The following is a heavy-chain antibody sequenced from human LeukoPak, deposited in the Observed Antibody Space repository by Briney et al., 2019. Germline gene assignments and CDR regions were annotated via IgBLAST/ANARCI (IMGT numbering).Heavy chain of an antibody. CDR2: INAGNGNT. Sequence: ASVKASCKAFGYTFTSYAMHWVRQAPGQRLEWMGWINAGNGNTKYSQKFQGRVTITRDTSASTAYMALSSLISEDTAVYYCARFAGDYVGWFDPWGQGTLVTVSS. J-gene: IGHJ5*02. V-gene: IGHV1-3*01. CDR1: GYTFTSYA. CDR3: ARFAGDYVGWFDP. D-gene: IGHD4-23*01.